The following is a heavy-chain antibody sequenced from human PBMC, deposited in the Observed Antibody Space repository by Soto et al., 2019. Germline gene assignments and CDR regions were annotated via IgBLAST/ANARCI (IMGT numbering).Heavy chain of an antibody. D-gene: IGHD2-8*02. J-gene: IGHJ6*02. Sequence: QVQLVQSGAEVKKPGSSVKVSCKASGGTFSRYTFTWVRQAPGQGLEWMGRIIPILDIPNYAQNFQGRVNITADKSTSTAYMELSSLTSDDTAVYYFASHFSGVLVLGTSPPGGDNYGWDVWGQGTTVTVSS. V-gene: IGHV1-69*02. CDR2: IIPILDIP. CDR1: GGTFSRYT. CDR3: ASHFSGVLVLGTSPPGGDNYGWDV.